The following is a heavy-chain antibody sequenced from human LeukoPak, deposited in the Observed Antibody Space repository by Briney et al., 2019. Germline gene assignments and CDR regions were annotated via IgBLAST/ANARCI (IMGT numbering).Heavy chain of an antibody. J-gene: IGHJ5*02. D-gene: IGHD6-13*01. CDR1: GGTFSSYA. CDR2: IIPIFGTA. V-gene: IGHV1-69*05. CDR3: ARVSSSSWYNWFDP. Sequence: SVKVSCKASGGTFSSYAISWVRQAPGQGLEWMGRIIPIFGTANCALKFQGRVTITTDESTSTAYMELSSLRSEDTAVYYCARVSSSSWYNWFDPWGQGTLVTVSS.